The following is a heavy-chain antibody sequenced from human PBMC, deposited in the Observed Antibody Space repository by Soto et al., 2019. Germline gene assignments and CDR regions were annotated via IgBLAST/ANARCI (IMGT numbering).Heavy chain of an antibody. Sequence: QEQLVQSGAEVKKPGSSVKVSCKASGSTFSSRNINWVRQAPGQGLEWMGGIIPMFGTADYAQKFRDRVTLAADESTRTASMELRALRSDDTAVYYCARGMFIALEALDRDAFDVWRQGTMVTVSS. D-gene: IGHD3-16*01. V-gene: IGHV1-69*01. CDR2: IIPMFGTA. CDR3: ARGMFIALEALDRDAFDV. CDR1: GSTFSSRN. J-gene: IGHJ3*01.